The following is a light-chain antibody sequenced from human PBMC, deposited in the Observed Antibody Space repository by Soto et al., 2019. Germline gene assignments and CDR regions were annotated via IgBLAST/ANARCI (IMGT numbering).Light chain of an antibody. J-gene: IGKJ5*01. CDR3: QQYNNWPPLT. CDR2: GAS. CDR1: QSVKSN. V-gene: IGKV3-15*01. Sequence: ETVMTQSPATLSVSPGERATLSCRASQSVKSNLAWYQQKPGQAPRLLIYGASTRATGVPARFSGSGSGTEFTLTISSLQADDFAVYHCQQYNNWPPLTFGRGTRLETK.